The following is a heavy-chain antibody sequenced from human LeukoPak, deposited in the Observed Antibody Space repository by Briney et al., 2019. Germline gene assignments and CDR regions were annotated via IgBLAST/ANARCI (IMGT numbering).Heavy chain of an antibody. CDR1: GFTFSSYW. J-gene: IGHJ4*02. V-gene: IGHV3-7*01. CDR2: IKQDGSEK. CDR3: ARVMLSEYDYGDCYFDY. D-gene: IGHD4-17*01. Sequence: GGSLRLSCAASGFTFSSYWMSWVRQAPGKGLEWVANIKQDGSEKYYVDSVKGRFTISRDNAKNSLYLQMNSLRAEDTAVYYCARVMLSEYDYGDCYFDYWGQGTLVTVSS.